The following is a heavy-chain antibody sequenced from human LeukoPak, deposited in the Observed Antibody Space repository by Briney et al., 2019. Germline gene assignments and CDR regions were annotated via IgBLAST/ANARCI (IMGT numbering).Heavy chain of an antibody. V-gene: IGHV3-48*03. CDR2: ISSSGSTI. J-gene: IGHJ4*02. D-gene: IGHD3-3*01. CDR1: GFTFSSYE. Sequence: GGSLRLSCAASGFTFSSYEMNWVRQAPGKGLEWVSYISSSGSTIYYADSVKGRFTISRDNAKNSLYLQMNSLRAEDTAAYYCAREGRRITIFGVVINFDYWGQGTLVTVSS. CDR3: AREGRRITIFGVVINFDY.